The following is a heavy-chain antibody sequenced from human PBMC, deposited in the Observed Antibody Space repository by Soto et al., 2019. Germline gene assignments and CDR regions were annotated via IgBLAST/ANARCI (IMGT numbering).Heavy chain of an antibody. V-gene: IGHV4-4*07. Sequence: WETLSLTCTVSGASISGFYWSWIRKSAGKGLEWIGRIYATGTTDYNPSLKSRVMMSVXXXXXXFXLXLXXVTAAXTAVYYCVRDGTKTLRDWFDPWGQGISVTVSS. J-gene: IGHJ5*02. CDR2: IYATGTT. D-gene: IGHD1-1*01. CDR1: GASISGFY. CDR3: VRDGTKTLRDWFDP.